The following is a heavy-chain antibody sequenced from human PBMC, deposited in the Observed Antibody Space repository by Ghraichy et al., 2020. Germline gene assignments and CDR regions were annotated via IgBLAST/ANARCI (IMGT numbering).Heavy chain of an antibody. Sequence: ESLNISCTVSGGSISSYYWSWIRQPAGKGLEWIGRIYTSGSTNYNPSLKSRVTMSVDTSKNQFSLKLSSVTAADTAVYYCARDLGDLRYGMDVWGQGTTVTVSS. D-gene: IGHD3-10*01. V-gene: IGHV4-4*07. J-gene: IGHJ6*02. CDR2: IYTSGST. CDR1: GGSISSYY. CDR3: ARDLGDLRYGMDV.